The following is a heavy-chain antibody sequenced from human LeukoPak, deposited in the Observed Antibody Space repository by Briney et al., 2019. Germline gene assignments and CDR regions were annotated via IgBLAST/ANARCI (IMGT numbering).Heavy chain of an antibody. V-gene: IGHV7-4-1*02. Sequence: ASVKVSCKASGYTFTSYAMNWVRQAPGQGLEWMGWINTNTGNPTYAQGFTGRFVFSLDTSVSTAYLQISSLKAEDTAVYYCAREGYFDWSRAQLGHLTYYYGMDVWGQGATVTVSS. CDR3: AREGYFDWSRAQLGHLTYYYGMDV. CDR2: INTNTGNP. D-gene: IGHD3-9*01. CDR1: GYTFTSYA. J-gene: IGHJ6*02.